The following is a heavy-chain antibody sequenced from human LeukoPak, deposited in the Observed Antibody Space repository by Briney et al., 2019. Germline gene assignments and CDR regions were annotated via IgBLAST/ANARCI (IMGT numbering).Heavy chain of an antibody. J-gene: IGHJ5*02. Sequence: KPGGSLRLSCAASGFTFSSYSMNWVRQAPGKGLEWVSSISSSSSYIYYADSVKGRFTISRDNAKNSLYLQMNSLRAEDTAVYYCARGGVLRYFDWYPRWFDPWGQGTLVTVSS. V-gene: IGHV3-21*01. CDR3: ARGGVLRYFDWYPRWFDP. CDR2: ISSSSSYI. CDR1: GFTFSSYS. D-gene: IGHD3-9*01.